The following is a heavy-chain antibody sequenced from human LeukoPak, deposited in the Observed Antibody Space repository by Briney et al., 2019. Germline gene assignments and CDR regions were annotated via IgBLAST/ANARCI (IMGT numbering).Heavy chain of an antibody. CDR3: AKEDDYGSGSYEPWYFDL. CDR2: ISGSGGST. J-gene: IGHJ2*01. D-gene: IGHD3-10*01. V-gene: IGHV3-23*01. Sequence: GGSLRLSCAASGFTFSSYAMSWVRQAPGKGLEWVSAISGSGGSTYYADSVKGRFTISRDISKNTLYLQMNSLRAEDTAVYYCAKEDDYGSGSYEPWYFDLWGRGTLVTVSS. CDR1: GFTFSSYA.